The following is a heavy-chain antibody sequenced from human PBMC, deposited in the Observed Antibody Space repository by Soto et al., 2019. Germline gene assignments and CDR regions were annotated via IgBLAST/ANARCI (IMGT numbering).Heavy chain of an antibody. D-gene: IGHD3-16*02. CDR1: DGSCRGYC. CDR2: INHSGST. J-gene: IGHJ4*01. V-gene: IGHV4-34*01. Sequence: FVTHCLSYAVEDGSCRGYCGSWIRQTPRKGLEGSGEINHSGSTNYNPSLKSRVTISVDTSKNQFSLKLSSVTAADTAVYYCARGLGGYDYIWGSYRYGYYFDYWGHGTLVTVSS. CDR3: ARGLGGYDYIWGSYRYGYYFDY.